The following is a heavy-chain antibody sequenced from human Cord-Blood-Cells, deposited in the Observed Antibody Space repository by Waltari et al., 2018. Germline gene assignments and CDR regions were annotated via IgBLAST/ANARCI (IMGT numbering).Heavy chain of an antibody. V-gene: IGHV3-33*01. CDR1: GFSFSSYG. Sequence: VQLVESGGGVVQPGRSLRLSCAASGFSFSSYGMHWVRQASGKGLEWVAVIWYDGSNKYYADAVKGRFTISRDNSKNALYRQMNSLRAENTAVYYCARDLNYYFDYWGQGTLVTVSS. CDR3: ARDLNYYFDY. CDR2: IWYDGSNK. J-gene: IGHJ4*02.